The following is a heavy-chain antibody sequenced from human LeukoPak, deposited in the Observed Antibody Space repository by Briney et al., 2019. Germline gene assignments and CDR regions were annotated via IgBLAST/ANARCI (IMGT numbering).Heavy chain of an antibody. V-gene: IGHV3-21*01. Sequence: SGGSLRLSCAASGFTFSSYTMNWVRQAPGKGLEWVSSITSSSTYIKYADSVKGRFTISRDNAKNSLYLQMNSLRAEDTAVYYCARAYGTSSGFDYWGQGTLVTVSS. CDR3: ARAYGTSSGFDY. D-gene: IGHD6-6*01. CDR2: ITSSSTYI. J-gene: IGHJ4*02. CDR1: GFTFSSYT.